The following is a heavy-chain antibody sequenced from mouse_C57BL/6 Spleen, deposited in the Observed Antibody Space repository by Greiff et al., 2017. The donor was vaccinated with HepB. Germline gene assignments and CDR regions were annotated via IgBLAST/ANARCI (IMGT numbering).Heavy chain of an antibody. CDR2: INYDGSST. D-gene: IGHD1-1*01. Sequence: EVMVVESEGGLVQPGSSMKLSCTASGFTFSDYYMAWVRQVPEKGLEWVANINYDGSSTYYLDSLKSRFIISRDNAKNILYLQMSSLKSEDTATYYCAREFHYYGSSLYYFDYWGQGTTLTVSS. CDR3: AREFHYYGSSLYYFDY. J-gene: IGHJ2*01. V-gene: IGHV5-16*01. CDR1: GFTFSDYY.